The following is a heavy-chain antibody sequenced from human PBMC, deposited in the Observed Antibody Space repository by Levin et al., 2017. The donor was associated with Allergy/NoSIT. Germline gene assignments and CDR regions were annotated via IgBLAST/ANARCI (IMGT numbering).Heavy chain of an antibody. V-gene: IGHV3-30*18. CDR3: ANSGYCSGGSCYSGAFDI. CDR1: GFTFSSYG. Sequence: GGSLRLSCAASGFTFSSYGMHWVRQAPGKGLEWVAVISYDGSNKYYADSVKGRFTISRDNSKNTLYLQMNSLRAEDTAVYYCANSGYCSGGSCYSGAFDIWGQGTMVTVSS. J-gene: IGHJ3*02. CDR2: ISYDGSNK. D-gene: IGHD2-15*01.